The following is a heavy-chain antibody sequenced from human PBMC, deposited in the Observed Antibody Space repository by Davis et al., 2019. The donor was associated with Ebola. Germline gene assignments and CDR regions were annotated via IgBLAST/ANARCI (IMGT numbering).Heavy chain of an antibody. J-gene: IGHJ4*02. V-gene: IGHV5-51*01. CDR2: IYPGDSDT. CDR1: GYSFTSYW. D-gene: IGHD6-19*01. Sequence: GESLKISCQGSGYSFTSYWIGWVRQMPGKGLEWMGIIYPGDSDTRYSPSFQGQVTISADKSISTAYLQWSSLKASDTAMYYCARHDPSSGWYGGLGYWGQGTLVTVSS. CDR3: ARHDPSSGWYGGLGY.